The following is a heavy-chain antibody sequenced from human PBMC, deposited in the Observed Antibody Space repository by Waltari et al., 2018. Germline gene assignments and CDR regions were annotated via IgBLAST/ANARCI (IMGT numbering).Heavy chain of an antibody. J-gene: IGHJ4*02. CDR3: ARAYGSGSHDY. CDR1: GGSISSSSYY. CDR2: IYYSGST. Sequence: QLQLQESGPGLVKPSETLSLTCTVSGGSISSSSYYWGWIRQPPGKGLEWIGSIYYSGSTYYNPSLKSRVTIAVDTSKNQFSLKLSSVTAADTAVYYCARAYGSGSHDYWGQGTLVTVSS. V-gene: IGHV4-39*07. D-gene: IGHD3-10*01.